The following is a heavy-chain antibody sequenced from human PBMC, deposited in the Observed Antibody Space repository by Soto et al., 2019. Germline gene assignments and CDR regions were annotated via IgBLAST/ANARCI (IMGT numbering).Heavy chain of an antibody. CDR3: ARERGVPDY. J-gene: IGHJ4*02. CDR1: GGSFSGYY. V-gene: IGHV4-34*01. CDR2: INHSGST. Sequence: SETLSLTCAVYGGSFSGYYWSWIRQPPGKGLEWIGEINHSGSTNYNPSLKSRVTISVDTSKNQFSLKLSSVTAADTAVYYCARERGVPDYWGQGTLVTSPQ. D-gene: IGHD3-10*01.